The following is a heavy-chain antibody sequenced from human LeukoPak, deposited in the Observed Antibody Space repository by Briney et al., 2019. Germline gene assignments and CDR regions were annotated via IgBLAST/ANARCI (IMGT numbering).Heavy chain of an antibody. J-gene: IGHJ4*02. D-gene: IGHD4-17*01. CDR1: GFSLRTTGVG. V-gene: IGHV2-5*02. CDR2: IYWDDNK. Sequence: SGPTLVNPTQTLTLTCTFSGFSLRTTGVGVGWVRQPPGKALEWLALIYWDDNKLYSPSLRSRVTITKDPSKNQVVLTMTNMAPVDTATYYCAHYGDYRFLYYFDHWGQGALVTVSS. CDR3: AHYGDYRFLYYFDH.